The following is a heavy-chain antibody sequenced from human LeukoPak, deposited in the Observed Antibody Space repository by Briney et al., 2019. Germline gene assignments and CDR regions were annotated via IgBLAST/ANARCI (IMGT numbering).Heavy chain of an antibody. J-gene: IGHJ5*02. D-gene: IGHD3-10*01. V-gene: IGHV1-8*03. CDR1: GYTFTSYD. CDR2: MNPNSGNT. CDR3: ARGQSDYGSGSYPNWFDP. Sequence: ASVKVSCKASGYTFTSYDINWVRQATGQGLEWMGWMNPNSGNTGYAQKFQGRVTITRNTSISTAYMELSSLRSEDTAVYYCARGQSDYGSGSYPNWFDPWGQGTLVTVSS.